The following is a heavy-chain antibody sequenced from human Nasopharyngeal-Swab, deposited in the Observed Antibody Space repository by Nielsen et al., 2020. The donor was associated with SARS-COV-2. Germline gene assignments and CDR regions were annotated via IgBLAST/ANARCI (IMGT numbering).Heavy chain of an antibody. CDR3: ARLVRGPTINYFDL. Sequence: ASVKVSCKASGYTYNTYGITWVRQAPGQGLEWMGWISAYNGNTDYAQKFQDRFTMTTDTSTSTAYMELKSLRSDDTAVYYCARLVRGPTINYFDLWGQGTLVTVSS. V-gene: IGHV1-18*04. J-gene: IGHJ4*02. CDR1: GYTYNTYG. D-gene: IGHD3-10*01. CDR2: ISAYNGNT.